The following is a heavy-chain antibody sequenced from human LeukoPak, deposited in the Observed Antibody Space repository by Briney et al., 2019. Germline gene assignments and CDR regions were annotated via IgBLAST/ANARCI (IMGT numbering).Heavy chain of an antibody. Sequence: PGGSLRLSCTASGFTFSDYWMSWVRQAPGKGLEWVAYIKQDGIEKYYVDSVKGRFTISRDNAKNSLYLQMNSLRAEDTAVYYCARHVGTYYDYWGQGTLVTVSS. J-gene: IGHJ4*02. D-gene: IGHD1-26*01. V-gene: IGHV3-7*01. CDR1: GFTFSDYW. CDR3: ARHVGTYYDY. CDR2: IKQDGIEK.